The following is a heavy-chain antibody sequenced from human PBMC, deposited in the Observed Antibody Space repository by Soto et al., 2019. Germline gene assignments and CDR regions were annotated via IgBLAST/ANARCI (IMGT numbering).Heavy chain of an antibody. J-gene: IGHJ4*02. CDR2: IIPLTETP. Sequence: QVQVGQSGAEVKKPGASVKVSCKASVGTFSNYAISWVRQDPVHGLEWVGGIIPLTETPVDAHTVQGILTITADENTSAAYMELSTLRSDDTAVDYCAIGTRNSWTCDFWGQGTLVTVSS. V-gene: IGHV1-69*01. D-gene: IGHD6-13*01. CDR1: VGTFSNYA. CDR3: AIGTRNSWTCDF.